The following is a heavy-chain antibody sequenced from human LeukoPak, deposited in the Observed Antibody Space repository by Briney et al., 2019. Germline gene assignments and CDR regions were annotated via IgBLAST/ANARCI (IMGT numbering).Heavy chain of an antibody. CDR2: IYYSGST. Sequence: SETLSLTCTVSGGSISSYYWSWIRQPPGKGLEWIGYIYYSGSTNYNPSLKSRVTISADTSKNQFSLKLSSVTAADTAVYYCARGRWVSGPYYFDYWGQGTLVTVSS. D-gene: IGHD6-13*01. V-gene: IGHV4-59*01. CDR3: ARGRWVSGPYYFDY. J-gene: IGHJ4*02. CDR1: GGSISSYY.